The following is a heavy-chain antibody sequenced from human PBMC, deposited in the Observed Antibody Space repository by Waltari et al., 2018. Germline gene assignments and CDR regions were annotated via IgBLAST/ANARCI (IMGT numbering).Heavy chain of an antibody. CDR3: ARYLNWGLPRFDN. J-gene: IGHJ4*02. V-gene: IGHV3-20*04. D-gene: IGHD3-16*01. Sequence: EVQLAESGGAVVRPGGSLRLTCVASGFQFNDYGMSWVRRFPGKGLEWVSVITWNGGIISYSDSVKGRFTITRDNDKNSLSLQMTSRRVEDTALYYCARYLNWGLPRFDNWGQGTQVTVSS. CDR2: ITWNGGII. CDR1: GFQFNDYG.